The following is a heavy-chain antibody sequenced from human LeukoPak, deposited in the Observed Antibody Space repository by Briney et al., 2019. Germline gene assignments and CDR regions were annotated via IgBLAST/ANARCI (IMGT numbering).Heavy chain of an antibody. V-gene: IGHV3-30*18. CDR2: ISNDGSDK. CDR3: AKDRDIVVVPEALGY. J-gene: IGHJ4*02. Sequence: GGSLRLSRAASGFTFSSYGMHWVRQAPGKGLEWVAVISNDGSDKYYADSVKGRFTISRDNSKNTLDLQMNSLRVEDTAVYYCAKDRDIVVVPEALGYWGPGTLVTVSP. D-gene: IGHD2-2*01. CDR1: GFTFSSYG.